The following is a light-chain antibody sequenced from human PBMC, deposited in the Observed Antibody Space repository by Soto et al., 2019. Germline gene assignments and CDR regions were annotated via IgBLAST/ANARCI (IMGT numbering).Light chain of an antibody. J-gene: IGLJ2*01. V-gene: IGLV2-14*01. Sequence: QSALTQPASVSGSPGQSITISCTGTSSDVGTYNYVSWYQQHPGKAPKLMIYDVSNRPSGVSDRFSGSKSGNTASLTISGLQAEDEADYYCSSYISSCTSVVFGGGTKLTVL. CDR1: SSDVGTYNY. CDR3: SSYISSCTSVV. CDR2: DVS.